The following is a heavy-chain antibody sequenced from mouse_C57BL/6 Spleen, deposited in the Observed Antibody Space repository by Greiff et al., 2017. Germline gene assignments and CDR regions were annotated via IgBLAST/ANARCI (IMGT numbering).Heavy chain of an antibody. V-gene: IGHV3-6*01. D-gene: IGHD2-4*01. CDR3: AREDYDYDVVFFDY. CDR2: ISYDGSN. Sequence: EVKLQESGPGLVKPSQSLSLTCSVTGYSITSGYYWNWIRQFPGNKLEWMGYISYDGSNNYNPSLKNRISITRDTSKNQFFLKLNSVTTEDTATYYCAREDYDYDVVFFDYWGQGTTLTVSS. J-gene: IGHJ2*01. CDR1: GYSITSGYY.